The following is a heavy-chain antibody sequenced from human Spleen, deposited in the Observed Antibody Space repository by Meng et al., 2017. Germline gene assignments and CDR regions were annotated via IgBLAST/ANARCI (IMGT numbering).Heavy chain of an antibody. CDR3: ARDHRSGYHNYYYNYGLDV. D-gene: IGHD3-3*01. CDR2: LLYDGSDK. J-gene: IGHJ6*02. Sequence: GESLKISCAASEFTFTSYPMHWVRQAPGKGLEWVAVLLYDGSDKYCGDSVKGRFTISRDNSKNTLYLQMNSLRPEDTAVYYCARDHRSGYHNYYYNYGLDVWGQGTTVTFSS. CDR1: EFTFTSYP. V-gene: IGHV3-30*01.